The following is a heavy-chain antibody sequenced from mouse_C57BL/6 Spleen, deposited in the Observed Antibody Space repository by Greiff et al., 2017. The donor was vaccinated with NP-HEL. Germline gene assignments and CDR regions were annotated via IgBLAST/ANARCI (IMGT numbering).Heavy chain of an antibody. J-gene: IGHJ2*01. V-gene: IGHV1-82*01. CDR3: ALYDYEAY. D-gene: IGHD2-4*01. CDR1: GYAFSSSW. CDR2: IYPGDGDT. Sequence: QVQLQQSGPELVKPGASVKISCKASGYAFSSSWMNWVKQRPGKGLEWIGRIYPGDGDTNYNGKFKGKATLTADKSSSTAYMQLSSLTSEDSAVYFCALYDYEAYWGQGTTLTVSS.